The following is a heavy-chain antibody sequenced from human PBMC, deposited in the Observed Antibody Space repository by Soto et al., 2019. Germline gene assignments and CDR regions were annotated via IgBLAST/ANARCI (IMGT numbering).Heavy chain of an antibody. Sequence: QVQLVQSGAEVKKPGSSVKVSCKASGGTFSSYAISWVRQAPGQGLEWMGGIIPIFGTANYAQKFQGRVTITADESTSTAYTELSSLRSEDTAVYYCASPPPENCSGGSCYSYYGMDVWGQGTTVTVSS. J-gene: IGHJ6*02. V-gene: IGHV1-69*12. CDR3: ASPPPENCSGGSCYSYYGMDV. CDR2: IIPIFGTA. D-gene: IGHD2-15*01. CDR1: GGTFSSYA.